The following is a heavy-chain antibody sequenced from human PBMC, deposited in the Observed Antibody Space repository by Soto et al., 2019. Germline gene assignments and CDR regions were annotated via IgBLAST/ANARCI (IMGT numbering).Heavy chain of an antibody. CDR2: IFSNDEK. CDR1: GFSFSNARMG. CDR3: ARNANSKAAAGAGFDL. V-gene: IGHV2-26*01. Sequence: QVTVKESGPVMVKPTETLTLTCTVSGFSFSNARMGVSWIRQPPVKALEWLAHIFSNDEKSCSTSLKSRLTNSKDTPKSQVVLTMTNMDPVDTATYYCARNANSKAAAGAGFDLWGRGTLVTVSS. J-gene: IGHJ2*01. D-gene: IGHD6-13*01.